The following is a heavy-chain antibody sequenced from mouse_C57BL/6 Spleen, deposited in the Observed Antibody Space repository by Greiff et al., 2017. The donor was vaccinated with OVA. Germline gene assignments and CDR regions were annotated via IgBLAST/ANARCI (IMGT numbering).Heavy chain of an antibody. CDR1: GYTFTSYW. J-gene: IGHJ1*03. D-gene: IGHD1-1*01. CDR3: ARLLRSPYWYFDV. Sequence: QVHVKQSGAELVKPGASVKMSCKASGYTFTSYWITWVKQRPGQGLEWIGDIYPGSGSTNYNEKFKSKATLTVDTSSSTAYMQLSSLTSEDSAVYYCARLLRSPYWYFDVWGTGTTVTVSS. CDR2: IYPGSGST. V-gene: IGHV1-55*01.